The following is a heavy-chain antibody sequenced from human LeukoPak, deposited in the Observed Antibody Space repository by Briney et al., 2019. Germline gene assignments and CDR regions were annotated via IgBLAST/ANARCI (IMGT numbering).Heavy chain of an antibody. D-gene: IGHD4-23*01. Sequence: PSETLSLTCTVSGGSISGYYYNWIRQPPEKGLEWIGYIYYSGSTNYNPSLKSRVTISLDTSKNQLSLKLSSVTTADTAVYYCARSVVTLYWYFDLWGRGTLVTVSS. CDR2: IYYSGST. V-gene: IGHV4-59*01. CDR1: GGSISGYY. J-gene: IGHJ2*01. CDR3: ARSVVTLYWYFDL.